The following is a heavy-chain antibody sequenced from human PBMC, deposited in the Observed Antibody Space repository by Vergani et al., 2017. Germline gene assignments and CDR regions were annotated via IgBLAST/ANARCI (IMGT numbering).Heavy chain of an antibody. CDR1: GFTFSSYE. CDR3: ARELSITMIVVVNRDSFDI. J-gene: IGHJ3*02. V-gene: IGHV3-30-3*01. D-gene: IGHD3-22*01. CDR2: ISYDGSNK. Sequence: VQLVESGGGLVQLGGSLRLSCAASGFTFSSYEMNWVRQAPGKGREWVAVISYDGSNKYYADSVKGRFTISRDNSKNTLYLQMNSLRAKDTAVYYCARELSITMIVVVNRDSFDIWGQGTMATVSS.